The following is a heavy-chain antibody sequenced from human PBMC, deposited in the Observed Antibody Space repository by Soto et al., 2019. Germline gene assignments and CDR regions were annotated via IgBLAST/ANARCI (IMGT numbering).Heavy chain of an antibody. CDR3: VRRYGTSMDV. D-gene: IGHD5-18*01. V-gene: IGHV4-59*01. CDR2: IYYSGST. Sequence: QVQLQESGPGLVKPSETLSLTCTVSGGSISSYYWSWIRQPPGKGLQWIGYIYYSGSTNYNPSLKSRVTISVDTSKNQFSLKLSSVTAADTAVYYCVRRYGTSMDVWGQGTTVTVSS. CDR1: GGSISSYY. J-gene: IGHJ6*02.